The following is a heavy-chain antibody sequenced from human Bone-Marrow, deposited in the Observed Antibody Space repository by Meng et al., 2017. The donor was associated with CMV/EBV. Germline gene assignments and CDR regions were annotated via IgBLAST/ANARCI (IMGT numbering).Heavy chain of an antibody. CDR3: ARGGYISSSVETA. CDR1: GGSINSYY. V-gene: IGHV4-59*01. CDR2: IYYSGGT. J-gene: IGHJ4*02. Sequence: SETLSLTCTVSGGSINSYYWSWIRQPPGKGLEWIGYIYYSGGTNYNPSLESRVTISVDTSKNQFSLKLTSVTAADTAVYYCARGGYISSSVETAWGQGTLVTVS. D-gene: IGHD6-6*01.